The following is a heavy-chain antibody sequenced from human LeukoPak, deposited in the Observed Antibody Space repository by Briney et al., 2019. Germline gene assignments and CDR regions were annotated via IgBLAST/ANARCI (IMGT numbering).Heavy chain of an antibody. D-gene: IGHD2-8*01. Sequence: SETLSLTCTVSGGSISSYYWSWIRQPPGKGLEWIGNIYYSGSTYYSSSLKSRVIISVDTSKNQFSLKLSSVTAANTAVYYCATGQSEVYVVRMDYWGQGILVTVSS. J-gene: IGHJ4*02. CDR2: IYYSGST. CDR1: GGSISSYY. CDR3: ATGQSEVYVVRMDY. V-gene: IGHV4-59*12.